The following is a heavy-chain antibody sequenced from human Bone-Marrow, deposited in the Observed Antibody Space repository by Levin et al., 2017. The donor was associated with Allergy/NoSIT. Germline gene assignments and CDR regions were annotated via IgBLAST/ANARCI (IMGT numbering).Heavy chain of an antibody. CDR3: ARDPGQGPPATAGTPYYDYGMDV. Sequence: SETLSLTCTVSGSSISSGYYWGWIRQPPGKGLEWIGSIYHSGSTYYNPSLKSRVTISVDTSKNQFSLKLSSVTAADTAVYYCARDPGQGPPATAGTPYYDYGMDVWGQGTTVTVSS. D-gene: IGHD6-19*01. J-gene: IGHJ6*02. CDR1: GSSISSGYY. CDR2: IYHSGST. V-gene: IGHV4-38-2*02.